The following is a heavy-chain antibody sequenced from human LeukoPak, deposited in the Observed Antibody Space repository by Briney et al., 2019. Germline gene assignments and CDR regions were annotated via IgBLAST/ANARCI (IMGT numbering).Heavy chain of an antibody. V-gene: IGHV3-48*01. Sequence: GGSLRLSCAASGFTFSSYSMNWVRQAPGKGLEWVSHISSTSSNLFYADSVEGRFTISRDSAKNSVYLQMNSLRAEDTAVYYCARDPSSSWIPFDYWGQGTLVTVSS. CDR2: ISSTSSNL. CDR3: ARDPSSSWIPFDY. CDR1: GFTFSSYS. D-gene: IGHD6-13*01. J-gene: IGHJ4*02.